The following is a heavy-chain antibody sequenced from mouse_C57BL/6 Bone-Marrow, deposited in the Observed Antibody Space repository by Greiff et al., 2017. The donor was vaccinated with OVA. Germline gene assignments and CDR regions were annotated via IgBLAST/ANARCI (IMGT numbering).Heavy chain of an antibody. J-gene: IGHJ3*01. D-gene: IGHD2-3*01. CDR2: IDPSDSYT. CDR1: GYTFTSYW. CDR3: AADYDGYPSWFAY. V-gene: IGHV1-50*01. Sequence: VQLQQPGAELVKPGASVKLSCKASGYTFTSYWMQWVKQRPGQGLEWIGEIDPSDSYTNYNQKFKGKATLTVDTSSSTAYMQLSSLTSEDSAVYYCAADYDGYPSWFAYWGQGTLVTVSA.